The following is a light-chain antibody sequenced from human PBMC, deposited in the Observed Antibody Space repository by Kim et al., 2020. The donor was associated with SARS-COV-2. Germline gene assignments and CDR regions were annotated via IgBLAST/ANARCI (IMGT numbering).Light chain of an antibody. V-gene: IGLV3-19*01. J-gene: IGLJ3*02. CDR3: NSRDSSGNHLV. Sequence: SSELTQDPAVSVALGQTVRITCQGDSLRNYYASWYQQKPRQAPVVVIYGRNDRPSGIPDRFSGSNSGNTASLTITGAQAEDEADYYCNSRDSSGNHLVFGGGNQLTVL. CDR1: SLRNYY. CDR2: GRN.